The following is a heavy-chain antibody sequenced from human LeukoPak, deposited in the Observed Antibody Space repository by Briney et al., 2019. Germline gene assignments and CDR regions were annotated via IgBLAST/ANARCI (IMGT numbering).Heavy chain of an antibody. CDR3: ARGPGTVYFDY. J-gene: IGHJ4*02. CDR2: INHSGSN. V-gene: IGHV4-34*01. Sequence: PSETLSLTCAVYGGSFSGYYWSWIRQPPGKGLEWIGEINHSGSNSYNPSLKSRVTISVDTSKNQFSLKLSSVTAADTAVYYCARGPGTVYFDYWGQGTLVTVSS. D-gene: IGHD1-1*01. CDR1: GGSFSGYY.